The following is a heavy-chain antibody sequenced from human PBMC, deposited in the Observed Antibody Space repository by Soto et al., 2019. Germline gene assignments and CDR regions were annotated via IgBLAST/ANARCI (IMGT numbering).Heavy chain of an antibody. CDR2: IYYSGST. Sequence: SETLSLTCTVSGGSISSGGYYWSWIRQHPGKGLEWIGYIYYSGSTYYNPSLKSRVTISVDTSKNQFSLKLSSVTAADTAVYYCARAFFSGYDKPIDYWGQGTLVTVSS. CDR3: ARAFFSGYDKPIDY. CDR1: GGSISSGGYY. V-gene: IGHV4-31*03. J-gene: IGHJ4*02. D-gene: IGHD5-12*01.